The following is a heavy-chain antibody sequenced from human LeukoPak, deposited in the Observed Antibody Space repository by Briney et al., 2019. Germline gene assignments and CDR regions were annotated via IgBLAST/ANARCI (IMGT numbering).Heavy chain of an antibody. Sequence: GGSLRLSCAASGFTFSDYYMSWIRQAPGKGLEWVSYISSSGSTIYYADSVKGRFTISRDNAKNSLYQQMNSLRAEDTALYYCAKDGYGDYGLGYYFDYWGQGTLVTVSS. D-gene: IGHD4-17*01. J-gene: IGHJ4*02. CDR1: GFTFSDYY. CDR2: ISSSGSTI. CDR3: AKDGYGDYGLGYYFDY. V-gene: IGHV3-11*01.